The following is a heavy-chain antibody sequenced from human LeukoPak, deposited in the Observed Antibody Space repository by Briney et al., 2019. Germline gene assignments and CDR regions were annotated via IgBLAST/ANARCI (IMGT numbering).Heavy chain of an antibody. CDR2: MNPNSDRT. Sequence: ASVKVSCKASGYTLTSYDINWVRQATGQGLEWMGWMNPNSDRTGYAQNFQGRITIARNTSISTAYLELSSLRSDDTAVYYCTRETSSRYFDYWGQGTLVTVSS. V-gene: IGHV1-8*01. CDR1: GYTLTSYD. CDR3: TRETSSRYFDY. J-gene: IGHJ4*02.